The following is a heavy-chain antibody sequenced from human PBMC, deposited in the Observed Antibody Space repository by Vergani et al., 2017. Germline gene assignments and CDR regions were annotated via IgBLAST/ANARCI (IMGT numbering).Heavy chain of an antibody. V-gene: IGHV3-21*01. CDR1: GFTFSSYA. D-gene: IGHD4-17*01. CDR3: ASGDTGDYGDCDAFYI. Sequence: EVQLLESGGGLVQPGGSLRLSCAASGFTFSSYAMSWVRQAPGKGLEWVSAISSSSSYIYYADSVKGRFTISRNNAKHSLYLQMNSLRAEDTAVYYCASGDTGDYGDCDAFYIWGQATMVTLSS. J-gene: IGHJ3*02. CDR2: ISSSSSYI.